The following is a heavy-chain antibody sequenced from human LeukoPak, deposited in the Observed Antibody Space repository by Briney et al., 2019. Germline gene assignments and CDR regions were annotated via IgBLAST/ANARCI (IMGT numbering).Heavy chain of an antibody. D-gene: IGHD3-22*01. CDR3: AKSKVVSLGDY. V-gene: IGHV3-23*01. CDR2: ISSSGGST. Sequence: GGSLRLSCAASGFTFSDYYMSWIRQAPGKGLEWVSYISSSGGSTYYADSVKGRFTISRDNSKNTLYLQMNSLRAEDTAVYYCAKSKVVSLGDYWGQGTLVTVSS. J-gene: IGHJ4*02. CDR1: GFTFSDYY.